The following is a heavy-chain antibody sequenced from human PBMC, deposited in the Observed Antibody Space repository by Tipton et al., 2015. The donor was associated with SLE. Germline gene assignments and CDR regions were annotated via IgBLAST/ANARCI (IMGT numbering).Heavy chain of an antibody. CDR3: ASRNYCGGDCYPHDAFDI. J-gene: IGHJ3*02. V-gene: IGHV3-7*02. Sequence: SLRLSCAASGFTFSSYWMSWVRQAPGKGLEWVANIKQDGSEKYYVDSVKGRFTISRDNAKNSLYLQMNSLRAEDTAVYYCASRNYCGGDCYPHDAFDIWGQGTMVTVSS. CDR2: IKQDGSEK. CDR1: GFTFSSYW. D-gene: IGHD2-21*02.